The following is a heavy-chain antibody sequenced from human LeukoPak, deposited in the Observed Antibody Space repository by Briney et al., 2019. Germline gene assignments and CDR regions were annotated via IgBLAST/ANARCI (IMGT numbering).Heavy chain of an antibody. D-gene: IGHD3-22*01. CDR1: GGSFSGYY. J-gene: IGHJ4*02. CDR2: IYYSGST. Sequence: PSETLSLTCAVYGGSFSGYYWSWIRQPPGKGLEWIGSIYYSGSTYYNPSLKSRVTISVDTSKNQFSLKLSSVTAADTAVYYCARDRDPYYYDSSGFDYWGQGTLVTVSS. V-gene: IGHV4-34*01. CDR3: ARDRDPYYYDSSGFDY.